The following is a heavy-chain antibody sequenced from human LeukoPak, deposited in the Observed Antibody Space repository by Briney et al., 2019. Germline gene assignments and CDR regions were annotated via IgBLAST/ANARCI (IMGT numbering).Heavy chain of an antibody. V-gene: IGHV3-33*01. CDR3: ARDSLRRDILTGYPDY. D-gene: IGHD3-9*01. CDR1: GFSFSSYC. Sequence: SLRLSCAASGFSFSSYCMHWVRQAPGKGLEGVAVVRYDGSNKYYAESLKGRFTISRDNSKNQLSLQMNSVRAEDTAVYYCARDSLRRDILTGYPDYWGQGPLVTVSS. CDR2: VRYDGSNK. J-gene: IGHJ4*02.